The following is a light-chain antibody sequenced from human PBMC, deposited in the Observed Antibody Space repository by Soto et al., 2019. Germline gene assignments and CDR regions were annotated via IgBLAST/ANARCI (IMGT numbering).Light chain of an antibody. J-gene: IGKJ5*01. V-gene: IGKV3-20*01. Sequence: EIVFTQSPGNLSLSPGERATLSCRATQSVSSSYLAWYQQKPGQAPRLLIYGASIRETEILGRFGGHGSGTEFTLTISRLEPEDVGLYFCPQYGNLRITFGQGTRLEIK. CDR2: GAS. CDR1: QSVSSSY. CDR3: PQYGNLRIT.